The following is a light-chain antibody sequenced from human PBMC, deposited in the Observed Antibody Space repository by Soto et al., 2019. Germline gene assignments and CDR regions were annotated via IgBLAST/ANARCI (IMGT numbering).Light chain of an antibody. CDR2: EVS. CDR3: SSYAGSNTYV. Sequence: QSALTQPPSASGSPGQSVTISCTGSSSDVRGYNYVSWYQQHPGKAPKLMIYEVSKRPSGVPDRFSASKSGDTASLTVSGLQAEDEADYYCSSYAGSNTYVFGTGTKLTVL. V-gene: IGLV2-8*01. CDR1: SSDVRGYNY. J-gene: IGLJ1*01.